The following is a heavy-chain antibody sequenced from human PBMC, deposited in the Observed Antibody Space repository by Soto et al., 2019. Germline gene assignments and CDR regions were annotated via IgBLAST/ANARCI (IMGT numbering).Heavy chain of an antibody. J-gene: IGHJ4*02. CDR1: GFTFSSYA. V-gene: IGHV3-23*01. Sequence: GGSLRLSCAASGFTFSSYAMSWVRQAPGKGLEWVSAISGSGGSTYYADSVKGRFTISRDNSKNTLYLQMNSLRAEDTAVYYCPKDQGSSGYYYYWGQGTMVTVSS. CDR3: PKDQGSSGYYYY. CDR2: ISGSGGST. D-gene: IGHD3-22*01.